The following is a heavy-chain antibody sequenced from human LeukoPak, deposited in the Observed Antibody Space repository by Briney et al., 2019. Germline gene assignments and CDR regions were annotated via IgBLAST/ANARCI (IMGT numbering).Heavy chain of an antibody. CDR2: IRYDGSNK. CDR1: GFIFSSYG. V-gene: IGHV3-30*02. Sequence: GGSLRLSCAASGFIFSSYGMHWVRQAPGKGLEWVAFIRYDGSNKYYADSVKGRFTISRDNAKNSLYLQMNSLRAEDTAVYYCARSGRGYEDAFDIWGQGTMVTVSS. J-gene: IGHJ3*02. CDR3: ARSGRGYEDAFDI. D-gene: IGHD5-12*01.